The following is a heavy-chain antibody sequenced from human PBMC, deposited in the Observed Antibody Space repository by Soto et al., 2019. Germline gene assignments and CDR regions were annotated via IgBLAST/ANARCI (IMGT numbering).Heavy chain of an antibody. CDR1: GDSISSGCYY. D-gene: IGHD6-6*01. CDR2: IYYSGST. J-gene: IGHJ6*04. CDR3: AREGIGSIAPRDHYGMDV. V-gene: IGHV4-31*03. Sequence: ILSLTCTVSGDSISSGCYYWSWIREDPGKGLEWIGYIYYSGSTYYNPSLKSRVTISVDTSKNQFSLKLSSVTAADTAVYYCAREGIGSIAPRDHYGMDVWGKGTTVTVSS.